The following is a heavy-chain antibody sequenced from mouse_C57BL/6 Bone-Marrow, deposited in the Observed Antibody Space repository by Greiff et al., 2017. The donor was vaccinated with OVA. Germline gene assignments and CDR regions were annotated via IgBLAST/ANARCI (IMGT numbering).Heavy chain of an antibody. V-gene: IGHV1-81*01. CDR3: ARREITTVVATDFDY. J-gene: IGHJ2*01. D-gene: IGHD1-1*01. Sequence: QVQLQQSGAELARPGASVKLSCKASGYTFTSYGISWVKQRTGQGLEWIGEIYPRSGNTYYNEKFKGKATLTADKSSSTAYMELRSLTSEDSAVYFGARREITTVVATDFDYWGQGTTLTVSS. CDR2: IYPRSGNT. CDR1: GYTFTSYG.